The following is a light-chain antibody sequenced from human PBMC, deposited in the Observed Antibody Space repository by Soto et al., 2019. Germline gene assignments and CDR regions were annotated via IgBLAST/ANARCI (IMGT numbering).Light chain of an antibody. CDR2: EVT. CDR3: ISFAVGGNPVI. V-gene: IGLV2-8*01. CDR1: SSDVGVYNY. J-gene: IGLJ2*01. Sequence: QSALTQPPSASGSLGQSVTISGTGTSSDVGVYNYVSWHKQNPGKAPKVMIYEVTKRPPGVTDRFSGSKSGNTASLTVSGLQAEDEADYSCISFAVGGNPVILGEGTKHTVL.